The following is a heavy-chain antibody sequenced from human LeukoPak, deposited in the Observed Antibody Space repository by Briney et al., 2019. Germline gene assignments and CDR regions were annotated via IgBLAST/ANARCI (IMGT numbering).Heavy chain of an antibody. Sequence: GGSLRLSCAASGFTFSIYAMHWVRQAPGKGLEYVSAISDEGGGTYYANSVRGRFTISRDNSKNTLYLQMGSLRAEDTAVYYCARVDSSGWDDAFDYWGQGTLVTVSS. J-gene: IGHJ4*02. CDR2: ISDEGGGT. D-gene: IGHD6-19*01. V-gene: IGHV3-64*01. CDR3: ARVDSSGWDDAFDY. CDR1: GFTFSIYA.